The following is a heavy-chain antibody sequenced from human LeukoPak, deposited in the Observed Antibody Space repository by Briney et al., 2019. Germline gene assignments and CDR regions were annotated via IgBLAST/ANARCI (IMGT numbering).Heavy chain of an antibody. CDR1: GGSICSYY. V-gene: IGHV4-59*01. CDR3: ARAVRSYNWFDP. Sequence: PSETLSLTCTVSGGSICSYYWSWIRQPPGKGLEWIGYIYYSGSSNYNPSLKSRVTISVDTSKSQFSLMLSFVTAADTAVYYCARAVRSYNWFDPWGQGTLVTVSS. CDR2: IYYSGSS. J-gene: IGHJ5*02. D-gene: IGHD6-19*01.